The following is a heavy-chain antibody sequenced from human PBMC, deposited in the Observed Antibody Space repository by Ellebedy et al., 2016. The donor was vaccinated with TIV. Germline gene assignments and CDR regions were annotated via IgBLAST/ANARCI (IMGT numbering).Heavy chain of an antibody. CDR3: VKDGIVVVAATLGLDPVYFDY. J-gene: IGHJ4*02. CDR1: GFTFSSYA. CDR2: ISSNGGST. V-gene: IGHV3-64D*06. D-gene: IGHD2-15*01. Sequence: GESLKISCAASGFTFSSYAMHWVRQAPGKGLEYVSAISSNGGSTYYADSVKGRFTISRDNSKNTLYLQMSSLRAEDTAVYYCVKDGIVVVAATLGLDPVYFDYWGQGTLVTVSS.